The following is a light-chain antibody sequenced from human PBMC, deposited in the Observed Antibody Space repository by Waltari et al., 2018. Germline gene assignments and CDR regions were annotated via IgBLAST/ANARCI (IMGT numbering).Light chain of an antibody. CDR1: QSVSRS. V-gene: IGKV3-20*01. CDR3: QHYVRLPVS. CDR2: GAS. J-gene: IGKJ1*01. Sequence: EIVLTQSPGPLSLSPGERATLSCRASQSVSRSLAWYQQKPGQATRLLIYGASSRATGVPERFSGSGSGTDFSLTISRLEPEDFAVYYCQHYVRLPVSFGQGTKVEIK.